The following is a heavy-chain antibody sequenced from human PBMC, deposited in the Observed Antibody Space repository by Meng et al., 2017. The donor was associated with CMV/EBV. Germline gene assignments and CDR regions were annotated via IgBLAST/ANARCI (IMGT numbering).Heavy chain of an antibody. CDR3: ARAFSDYDSSGYSAYYVMDV. V-gene: IGHV3-20*04. J-gene: IGHJ6*02. D-gene: IGHD3-22*01. CDR2: INWNGGST. Sequence: GESLRLSCAASGFTFDAYGMSWVRQAPGEGLEWVSGINWNGGSTGYADSVKGRFTISRDNAKNSLYLQMNSLSAEDTALYYCARAFSDYDSSGYSAYYVMDVWGQGTTVTVSS. CDR1: GFTFDAYG.